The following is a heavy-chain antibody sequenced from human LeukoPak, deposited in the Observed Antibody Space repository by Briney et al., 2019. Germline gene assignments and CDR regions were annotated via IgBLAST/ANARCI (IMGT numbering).Heavy chain of an antibody. V-gene: IGHV3-66*01. J-gene: IGHJ4*02. CDR3: ASDSSGYYYGGGYYFDY. CDR2: IYSGGST. CDR1: GFTVSSNY. D-gene: IGHD3-22*01. Sequence: PGGSLRLSCAASGFTVSSNYMSWVRQAPGKGLEWVSVIYSGGSTYYADSVKGRFTISRDNSKNTLYLQMNSLGAEDTAVYYCASDSSGYYYGGGYYFDYWGQGTLVTVSS.